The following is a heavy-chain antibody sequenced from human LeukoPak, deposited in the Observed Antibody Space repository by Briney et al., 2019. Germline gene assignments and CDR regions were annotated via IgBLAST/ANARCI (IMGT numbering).Heavy chain of an antibody. J-gene: IGHJ3*02. CDR2: IYSGGST. V-gene: IGHV3-53*01. CDR3: ARGLYSSGWYPI. CDR1: GFTVSSKY. D-gene: IGHD6-19*01. Sequence: GGSLRLSCAASGFTVSSKYMSWVRQAPGKGLEWVSVIYSGGSTYYADSVKGRFTISRDNSKNTLYLQMNSLRAEDTAVYYCARGLYSSGWYPIWGQGTMVTVSS.